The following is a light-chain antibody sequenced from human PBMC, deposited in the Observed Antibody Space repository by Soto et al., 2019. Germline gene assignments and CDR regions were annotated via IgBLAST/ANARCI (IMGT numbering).Light chain of an antibody. CDR3: QQYNKWPLT. J-gene: IGKJ4*01. V-gene: IGKV3-15*01. CDR2: GAS. Sequence: EIVMTQSPATLSVSPGERATLSCRARQTFWSTLAWYQQRPGQAPRLLIYGASTRATGIPARFSGSGSGTEFTLSISSLQSEDFAVYYCQQYNKWPLTFGGGTKVEIK. CDR1: QTFWST.